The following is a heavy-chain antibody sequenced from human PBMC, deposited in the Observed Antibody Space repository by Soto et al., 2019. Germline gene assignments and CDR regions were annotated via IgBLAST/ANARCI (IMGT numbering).Heavy chain of an antibody. CDR3: AREYCSSTSCLNWFDP. Sequence: EVQLVESGGGLVKPGGSLRLSCAASGFTFSSYSMNWVRQAPGKGLEWVSYISSSSSTIYYADSVKGRFTISRDNAKNSLYLQMNSLRAEDTAVYYCAREYCSSTSCLNWFDPWGQGTLVTVSS. J-gene: IGHJ5*02. D-gene: IGHD2-2*01. CDR1: GFTFSSYS. CDR2: ISSSSSTI. V-gene: IGHV3-48*01.